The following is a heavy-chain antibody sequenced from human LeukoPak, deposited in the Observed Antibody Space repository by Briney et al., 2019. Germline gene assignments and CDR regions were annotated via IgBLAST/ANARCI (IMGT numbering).Heavy chain of an antibody. J-gene: IGHJ5*02. CDR1: GYTFTSYA. V-gene: IGHV1-3*01. D-gene: IGHD3-10*01. CDR2: INAGNGNT. CDR3: ATGPRLLWFGEPSKFDP. Sequence: GASVKVSCKASGYTFTSYAMHWVRQAPGQRLEWMGWINAGNGNTKYSQKFQGRVTITRDTSASTAYMELSSLRSEDTAVYYCATGPRLLWFGEPSKFDPWGQGTLVTVSS.